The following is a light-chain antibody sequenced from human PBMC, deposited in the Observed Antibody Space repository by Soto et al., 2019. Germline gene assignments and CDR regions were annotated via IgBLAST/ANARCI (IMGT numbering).Light chain of an antibody. V-gene: IGLV1-40*01. CDR2: ENN. Sequence: QSVLTQPPSVSGAPGQRVTISCTGSSSNIGTGYEAHWYQQVPGTAPKLLIYENNNRPSGVPDRFSGYKSGTSASLAITGLQAEDEAEYYCQSYDSSLSGYVFGTGTKLTVL. J-gene: IGLJ1*01. CDR3: QSYDSSLSGYV. CDR1: SSNIGTGYE.